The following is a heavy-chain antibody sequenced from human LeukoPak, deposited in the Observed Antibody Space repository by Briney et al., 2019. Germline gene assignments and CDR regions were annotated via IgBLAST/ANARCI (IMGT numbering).Heavy chain of an antibody. J-gene: IGHJ4*02. CDR3: ARVLDPSGAAIFGY. V-gene: IGHV3-30-3*01. Sequence: PGGSLRLSCAASGFTFSSYAMHWVRQAPGKGLEWVAVISYDGSNKYYADSVKGRFTISRDNSKNTLYLQMNSLRAEDTAVYYCARVLDPSGAAIFGYWGQGTLVTVSS. CDR1: GFTFSSYA. D-gene: IGHD3-3*01. CDR2: ISYDGSNK.